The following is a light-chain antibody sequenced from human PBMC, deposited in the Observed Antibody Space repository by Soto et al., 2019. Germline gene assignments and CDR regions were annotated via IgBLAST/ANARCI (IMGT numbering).Light chain of an antibody. CDR2: DVS. Sequence: QSALTQPASVSGSPGQSIVISCTGTSSDVGGYNYVSWYQQHPGKAPKLMIYDVSDRPSGVSDRFSGSKSGNTASLTISGLQAEDEADYYCCSYTSSNSHVVFGGGTKVTVL. V-gene: IGLV2-14*01. CDR1: SSDVGGYNY. CDR3: CSYTSSNSHVV. J-gene: IGLJ3*02.